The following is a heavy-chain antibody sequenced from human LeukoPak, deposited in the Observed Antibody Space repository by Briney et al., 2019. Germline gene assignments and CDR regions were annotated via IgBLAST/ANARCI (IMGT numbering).Heavy chain of an antibody. CDR3: ARGSMTKAVPPNY. D-gene: IGHD2/OR15-2a*01. CDR1: GYTLTGYY. CDR2: INPNSGGT. J-gene: IGHJ4*02. V-gene: IGHV1-2*02. Sequence: GASVKVSCKASGYTLTGYYMHWVRQAPGQGLEWMGWINPNSGGTNYAQKFQGRVTMTRDTSISTAYMELSRLRSDDTAVYYCARGSMTKAVPPNYWGQGTLVTVSS.